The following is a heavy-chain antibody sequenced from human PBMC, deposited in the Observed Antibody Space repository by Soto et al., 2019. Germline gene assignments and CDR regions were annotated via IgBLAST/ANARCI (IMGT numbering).Heavy chain of an antibody. V-gene: IGHV3-21*01. CDR1: GFTFSSYS. D-gene: IGHD3-22*01. Sequence: GWSLRLSCAASGFTFSSYSMSWVRQAPGKXLEWVSSISSSSSYIYYADSVKGRFTISRDNAKNSLYLQMNSLRAEDTAVYYCARDPENYDSSGHGRFDPWGQGTLVTVSS. J-gene: IGHJ5*02. CDR2: ISSSSSYI. CDR3: ARDPENYDSSGHGRFDP.